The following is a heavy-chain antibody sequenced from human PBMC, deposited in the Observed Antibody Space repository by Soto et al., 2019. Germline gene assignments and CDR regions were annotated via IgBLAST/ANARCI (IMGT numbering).Heavy chain of an antibody. CDR1: GFDFSNYA. J-gene: IGHJ4*02. D-gene: IGHD3-3*02. CDR3: VKDAPQPFSD. V-gene: IGHV3-23*01. Sequence: EVQLLESGGGLVQPGGSLRISCAASGFDFSNYAMSWVRQAPGKGREWVSAISGTAHATYYAASVKGRFPISRDNSKNTLYLQMNSLRVEDTAVYFCVKDAPQPFSDWGQGTLVTVSS. CDR2: ISGTAHAT.